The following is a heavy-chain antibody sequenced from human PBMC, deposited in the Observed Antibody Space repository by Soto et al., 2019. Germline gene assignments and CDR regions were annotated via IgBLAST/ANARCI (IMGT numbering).Heavy chain of an antibody. CDR3: ARGSGSFVYGMDV. D-gene: IGHD3-10*01. CDR2: INPRGGST. CDR1: GYTLTDYF. Sequence: QLQLVQSGAEVKKPGASVKVSCTASGYTLTDYFMHWVRQAPGQGLEWMGTINPRGGSTRIAQNFQGRVTMIRDTSTSTVYMELSGLRSDDTAVFYCARGSGSFVYGMDVWGQGTTVTVSS. V-gene: IGHV1-46*01. J-gene: IGHJ6*02.